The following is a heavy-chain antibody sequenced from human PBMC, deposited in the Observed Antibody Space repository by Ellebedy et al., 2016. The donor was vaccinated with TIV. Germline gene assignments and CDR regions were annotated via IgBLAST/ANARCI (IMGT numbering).Heavy chain of an antibody. CDR3: ATDGSYGDYLSPTHAFVI. CDR2: IRQDGSEK. J-gene: IGHJ3*02. CDR1: GFSFSSYW. D-gene: IGHD4-17*01. V-gene: IGHV3-7*01. Sequence: GGSLRLSCAASGFSFSSYWMSWVRQAPGKGLEWVANIRQDGSEKYYVDSVKGRFTISRDNAKTSLYLHLNSLRAEDTAMYYCATDGSYGDYLSPTHAFVIWGQGTMVTVSS.